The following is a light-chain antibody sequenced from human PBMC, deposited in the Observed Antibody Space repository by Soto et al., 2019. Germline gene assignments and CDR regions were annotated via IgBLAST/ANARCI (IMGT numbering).Light chain of an antibody. V-gene: IGKV3-11*01. CDR1: QSVSSY. J-gene: IGKJ5*01. CDR3: QQYNNWPIT. CDR2: DAS. Sequence: IVLTQSPATLSLSPGARAPLSCRASQSVSSYLAWYQQKPGQAPRLLIYDASNRATGIPARFSGSGSGTEFTLTISSLQSEDFAVYYCQQYNNWPITFGQGTRLEIK.